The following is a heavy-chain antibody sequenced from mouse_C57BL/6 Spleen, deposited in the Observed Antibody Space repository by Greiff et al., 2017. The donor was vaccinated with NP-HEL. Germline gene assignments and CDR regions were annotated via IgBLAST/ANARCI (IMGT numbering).Heavy chain of an antibody. CDR2: ISDGGSYT. Sequence: EVQVVESGGGLVKPGGSLKLSCAASGFTFSSYAMSWVHQTPEKRLEWVATISDGGSYTYYPDNVKGRFTISRDNAKNNLYLQMSHLKSEDTAMYYCASMDSLAYWGQGTLVTVSA. V-gene: IGHV5-4*01. CDR3: ASMDSLAY. CDR1: GFTFSSYA. D-gene: IGHD1-1*02. J-gene: IGHJ3*01.